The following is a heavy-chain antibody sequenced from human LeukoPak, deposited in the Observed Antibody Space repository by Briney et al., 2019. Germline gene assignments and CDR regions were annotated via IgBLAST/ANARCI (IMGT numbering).Heavy chain of an antibody. Sequence: SQTLSLTCTVSGGSISSGDYYWSWTRQPPGKGLEWIGYIYYSGSTYYNPSLKSRVTISVDTSKNQFSLKLSSVTAADTAVYYCARDVLYCSSTSCLGWFDPWGQGTLVTVSS. CDR2: IYYSGST. V-gene: IGHV4-30-4*01. CDR1: GGSISSGDYY. CDR3: ARDVLYCSSTSCLGWFDP. J-gene: IGHJ5*02. D-gene: IGHD2-2*01.